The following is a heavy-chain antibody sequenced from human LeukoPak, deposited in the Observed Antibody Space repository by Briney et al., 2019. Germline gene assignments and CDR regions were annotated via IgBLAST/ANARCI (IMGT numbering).Heavy chain of an antibody. CDR3: ARAKDPAPYYDSSGYYYGLDY. CDR1: GYTFTSYY. Sequence: ASVKVSCKASGYTFTSYYMHWVRQAPGQGLEWMGWINPNSGGTNYAQKFQGRATMTRDTSISTAYMELSRLRSDDTAVYYCARAKDPAPYYDSSGYYYGLDYWGQGTLVTVSS. D-gene: IGHD3-22*01. V-gene: IGHV1-2*02. CDR2: INPNSGGT. J-gene: IGHJ4*02.